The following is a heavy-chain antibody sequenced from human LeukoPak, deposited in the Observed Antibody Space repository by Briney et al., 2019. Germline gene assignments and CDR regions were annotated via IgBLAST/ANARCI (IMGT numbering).Heavy chain of an antibody. D-gene: IGHD3-22*01. CDR2: IRSDGNNK. J-gene: IGHJ4*02. CDR3: ATQDSSTLSYYFDF. Sequence: HPGGSLRLSCAASGFTFVTYGIHWVRQAPGKGLEWVAFIRSDGNNKYYADSVQGRFGISRDNSKNTLYLQMNSLRPVDTALYHCATQDSSTLSYYFDFWGQGTLVTVSS. V-gene: IGHV3-30*02. CDR1: GFTFVTYG.